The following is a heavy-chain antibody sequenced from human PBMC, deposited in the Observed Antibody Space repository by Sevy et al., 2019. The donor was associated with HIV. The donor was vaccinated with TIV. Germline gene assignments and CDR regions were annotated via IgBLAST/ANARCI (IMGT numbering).Heavy chain of an antibody. CDR3: ARDRRAGYSSNWYRDFDY. V-gene: IGHV3-30*04. J-gene: IGHJ4*02. Sequence: GGSLRLSCAASGFTFSDYAMHWVRQAPGKGLEWVAVISHDGFNQYYADSVKGRLTISRDSSKTTLYLEMHSLRAEDTALYYCARDRRAGYSSNWYRDFDYWGQGTPVTVSS. CDR1: GFTFSDYA. D-gene: IGHD6-13*01. CDR2: ISHDGFNQ.